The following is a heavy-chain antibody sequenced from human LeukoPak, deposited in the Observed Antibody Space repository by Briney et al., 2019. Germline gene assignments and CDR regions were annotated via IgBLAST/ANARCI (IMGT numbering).Heavy chain of an antibody. CDR1: GYSFTRYW. Sequence: GESLKISCKGSGYSFTRYWIGWVRQMPRKGLERMGIIYPGDSDTTYSPSFQGQVTISADKSINTAYLQWSSLKASDTAIYYCARRAYGDYFFDYWGQGTLVTVSS. V-gene: IGHV5-51*01. CDR2: IYPGDSDT. D-gene: IGHD4-17*01. CDR3: ARRAYGDYFFDY. J-gene: IGHJ4*02.